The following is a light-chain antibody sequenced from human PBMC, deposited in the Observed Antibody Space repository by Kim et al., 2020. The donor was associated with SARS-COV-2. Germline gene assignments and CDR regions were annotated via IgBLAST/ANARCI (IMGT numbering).Light chain of an antibody. CDR3: QQYDSSPRT. V-gene: IGKV3-20*01. CDR2: GAS. Sequence: SPGERATLSCRARQSVTSSYFAWYQQKPGQAPRLLIYGASRRATGIPDRFSGSGSGTDFTLTISRLEPEDFAVYYCQQYDSSPRTFGQGTKVDIK. J-gene: IGKJ1*01. CDR1: QSVTSSY.